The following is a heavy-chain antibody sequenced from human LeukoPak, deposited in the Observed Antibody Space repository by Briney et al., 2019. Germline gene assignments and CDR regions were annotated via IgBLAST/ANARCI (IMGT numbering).Heavy chain of an antibody. Sequence: PSETLSLTCTVSGGSISSYYWSWIRQPPGKGLEWIGYIYYSGSTNYNPSLKGRVTISVDTSKNQFSLKLSSVTAADTAVYYCASPSEDSSGWESFDYWGQGTLVTVSS. V-gene: IGHV4-59*01. J-gene: IGHJ4*02. D-gene: IGHD6-19*01. CDR1: GGSISSYY. CDR3: ASPSEDSSGWESFDY. CDR2: IYYSGST.